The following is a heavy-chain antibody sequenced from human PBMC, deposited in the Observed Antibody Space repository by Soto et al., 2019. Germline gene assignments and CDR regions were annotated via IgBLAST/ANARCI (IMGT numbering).Heavy chain of an antibody. CDR2: IWYDGSNK. J-gene: IGHJ6*02. CDR1: GFTFSSYG. Sequence: GGSLRLSCAASGFTFSSYGMHWVRQAPGKGLEWVAVIWYDGSNKYYADSVKGRFTISRDNSKNTLYLQMNSLRAEDTAVYYCARDLVNKFTVTTVYYYGMDVWGQGTTVTVSS. V-gene: IGHV3-33*01. CDR3: ARDLVNKFTVTTVYYYGMDV. D-gene: IGHD4-17*01.